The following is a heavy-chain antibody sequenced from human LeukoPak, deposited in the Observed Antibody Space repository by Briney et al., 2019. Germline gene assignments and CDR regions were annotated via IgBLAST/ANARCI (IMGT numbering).Heavy chain of an antibody. V-gene: IGHV1-69*04. D-gene: IGHD6-19*01. CDR2: IIPILGIA. CDR1: GGTFSSYA. CDR3: ARSENSSGWSPAIYYYYGMDV. J-gene: IGHJ6*02. Sequence: ASVKVSCKASGGTFSSYAISWVRQAPGQGLEWMGRIIPILGIANYAQKFQGRVTITADKSTSTAYMELSSLRSEDTAVYYCARSENSSGWSPAIYYYYGMDVWGQGTTVTVSS.